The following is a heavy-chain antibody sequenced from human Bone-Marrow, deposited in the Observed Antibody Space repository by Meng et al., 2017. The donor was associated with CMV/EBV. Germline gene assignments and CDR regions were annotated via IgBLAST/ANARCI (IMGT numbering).Heavy chain of an antibody. V-gene: IGHV3-30*04. J-gene: IGHJ3*02. CDR2: ISYDGSNK. CDR3: ARSPKYYGSGSLPDFDI. D-gene: IGHD3-10*01. Sequence: GESLKISCAASGFTFSSYAMHWVRQAPGKGLEWVAVISYDGSNKYYADSVKGRFTISRDNSKNTLYLQMNSLRAEDTAVYYCARSPKYYGSGSLPDFDIWGQGTMVTVSS. CDR1: GFTFSSYA.